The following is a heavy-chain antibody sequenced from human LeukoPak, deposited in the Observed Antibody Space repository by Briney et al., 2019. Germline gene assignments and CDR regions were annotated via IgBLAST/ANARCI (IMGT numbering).Heavy chain of an antibody. D-gene: IGHD4-11*01. CDR1: GYTFTSYG. J-gene: IGHJ5*02. CDR3: ARDLYRDSLPVSWFDP. Sequence: ASVKVSCKASGYTFTSYGISWVRQAPGQGVEWMGWISDYNGNTNYAQKLQGRVTINTDTSTSTDYMEMRSLRSDDTAVYYCARDLYRDSLPVSWFDPWGQGTLVTVSS. CDR2: ISDYNGNT. V-gene: IGHV1-18*01.